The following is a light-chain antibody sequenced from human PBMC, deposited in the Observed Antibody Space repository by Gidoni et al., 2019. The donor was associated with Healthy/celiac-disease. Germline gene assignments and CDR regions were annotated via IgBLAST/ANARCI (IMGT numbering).Light chain of an antibody. CDR2: AAS. J-gene: IGKJ3*01. Sequence: DIQMTQSPSSLSASVGDRVTITCRASQSISSYLNWYQQKPGKAPKLLIYAASSLQSGVPSRFSGSGSGTDCTLTISSLQPEDFATYYCQQSYSTPSTFGPGTKVDIK. CDR3: QQSYSTPST. CDR1: QSISSY. V-gene: IGKV1-39*01.